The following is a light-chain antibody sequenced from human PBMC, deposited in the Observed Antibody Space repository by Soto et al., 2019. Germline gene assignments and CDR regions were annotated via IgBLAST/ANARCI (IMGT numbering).Light chain of an antibody. J-gene: IGKJ2*01. CDR3: QQSYTAPRT. V-gene: IGKV1-39*01. CDR1: QSIGTY. Sequence: DTQMTQSPSSLPASVGDRISITCRASQSIGTYLSWYQQKPGKAPKLLIYGASNLQSGVPSRFSGSGSETGFTLTISSLQPEDFATYYCQQSYTAPRTFGQGTKVEIK. CDR2: GAS.